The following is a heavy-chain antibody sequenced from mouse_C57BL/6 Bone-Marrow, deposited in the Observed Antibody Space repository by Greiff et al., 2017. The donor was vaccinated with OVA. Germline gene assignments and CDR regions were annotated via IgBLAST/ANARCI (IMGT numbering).Heavy chain of an antibody. V-gene: IGHV1-53*01. CDR2: INPSNGGT. CDR1: GYTFTSYW. CDR3: ARSIYYGYDSFAY. D-gene: IGHD2-2*01. Sequence: QVQLQQSGTELVKPGASVKLSCKASGYTFTSYWMHWVKQRPGQGLEWIGNINPSNGGTNYNEKFKSKATLTVDKSSSTAYMQLSSLTSEDSAVYYCARSIYYGYDSFAYWGQGTLVTVSA. J-gene: IGHJ3*01.